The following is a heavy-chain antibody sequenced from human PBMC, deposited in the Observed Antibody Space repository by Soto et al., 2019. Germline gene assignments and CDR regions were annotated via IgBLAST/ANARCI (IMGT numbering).Heavy chain of an antibody. J-gene: IGHJ4*02. V-gene: IGHV3-23*01. CDR2: ISGSDGST. CDR1: GFTFSSYA. Sequence: EVQLLESGGGLVQPGGSLRLSCAASGFTFSSYAMNWVRQAPGKGLEWVSVISGSDGSTYYADSVKGRFTLSRDNSKNTLNLQMNSLRAEDTAVYYCARRRSRWYCDYWGQGTLVTVSS. D-gene: IGHD6-13*01. CDR3: ARRRSRWYCDY.